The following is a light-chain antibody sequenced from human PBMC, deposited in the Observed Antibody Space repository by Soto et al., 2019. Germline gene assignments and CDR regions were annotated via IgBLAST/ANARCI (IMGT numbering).Light chain of an antibody. CDR2: LAS. CDR1: QSLLHSNGYNY. J-gene: IGKJ4*01. CDR3: MQVLQTPFT. Sequence: DLVLTQSTLSLPVTPGEPASISCRSSQSLLHSNGYNYLAWFLQKAGQSPQLLIYLASSRASGVPDRFSGSGSGTDFTLKISRVEAEDVGVYYCMQVLQTPFTFGGGTKVDIK. V-gene: IGKV2-28*01.